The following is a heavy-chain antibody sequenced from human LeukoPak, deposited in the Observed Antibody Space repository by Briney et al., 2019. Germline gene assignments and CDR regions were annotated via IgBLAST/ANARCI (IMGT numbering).Heavy chain of an antibody. CDR1: AFTFRSHG. CDR3: ARDGQNGSPYATDV. Sequence: GGSLRLSCAASAFTFRSHGMHWVRKAPGKGLEWVAGIWYDGSNEDYADSVKGRFTISRDNSKNTLYLQMNSLRVEDTAVYYCARDGQNGSPYATDVWGQGTTVTVSS. CDR2: IWYDGSNE. V-gene: IGHV3-33*01. J-gene: IGHJ6*02. D-gene: IGHD3-10*01.